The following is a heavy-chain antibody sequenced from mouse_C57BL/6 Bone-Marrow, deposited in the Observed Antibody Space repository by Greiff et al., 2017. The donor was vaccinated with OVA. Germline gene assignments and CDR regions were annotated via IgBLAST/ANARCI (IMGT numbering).Heavy chain of an antibody. D-gene: IGHD1-1*01. CDR3: ARRTYGSIFLFAY. V-gene: IGHV1-18*01. J-gene: IGHJ3*01. CDR2: INPNNGGT. CDR1: GYTFTDYY. Sequence: VQLKESGPELVKPGASVKIPCKASGYTFTDYYMDWVKQSHGKSLEWIGDINPNNGGTIYNQKFKGKATLTVDKSSSTAYMELRSLTSEDTAVYYCARRTYGSIFLFAYWGQGTLVTVSA.